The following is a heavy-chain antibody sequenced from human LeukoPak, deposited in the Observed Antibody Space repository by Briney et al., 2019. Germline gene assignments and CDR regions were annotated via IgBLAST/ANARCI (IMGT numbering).Heavy chain of an antibody. V-gene: IGHV4-59*08. D-gene: IGHD2-2*01. CDR2: IYSSGST. CDR1: GGSISGYY. J-gene: IGHJ4*02. CDR3: ARYYCSGTCYHFDY. Sequence: SETLSLTCTVSGGSISGYYWSWIRQLPGKGLEWIGYIYSSGSTKYSPSLKSRVTMSVDTSKNQFYLKLTSVAAANTAVYYCARYYCSGTCYHFDYWGQGTLVTVSS.